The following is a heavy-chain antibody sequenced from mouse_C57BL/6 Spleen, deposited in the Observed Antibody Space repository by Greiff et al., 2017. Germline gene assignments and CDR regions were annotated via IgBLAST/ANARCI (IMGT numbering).Heavy chain of an antibody. V-gene: IGHV5-4*03. CDR1: GFTFSSYA. Sequence: DVKLVESGGGLVKPGGSLKLSCAASGFTFSSYAMSWVRQTPEKRLEWVATISDGGSYTYYPDNVKGRFTISRDNAKNNLYLQMSHLKSEDTAMYYCARAGSSGSPYYAMDYWGQGTSVTVSS. CDR2: ISDGGSYT. D-gene: IGHD3-2*02. CDR3: ARAGSSGSPYYAMDY. J-gene: IGHJ4*01.